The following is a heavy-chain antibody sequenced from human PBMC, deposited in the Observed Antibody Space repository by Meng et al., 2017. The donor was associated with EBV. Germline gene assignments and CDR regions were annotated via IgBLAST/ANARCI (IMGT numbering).Heavy chain of an antibody. CDR3: ARGDYTNYPRWFDP. J-gene: IGHJ5*02. CDR1: GGSVNNESYY. D-gene: IGHD4-11*01. CDR2: IYYTGST. Sequence: QVQLQESGPGLVKPSETLSLTCPGSGGSVNNESYYWGWIRQPPGKGLEYIGYIYYTGSTNYNSSLKSRVTISLDKSKNQFSLKLTSLTAADTAIYYCARGDYTNYPRWFDPWGQGTLVTVSS. V-gene: IGHV4-61*01.